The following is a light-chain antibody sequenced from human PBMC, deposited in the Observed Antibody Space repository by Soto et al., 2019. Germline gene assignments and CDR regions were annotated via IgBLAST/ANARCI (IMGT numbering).Light chain of an antibody. Sequence: EIVLTQSPATLSLSPGERATLSCRASQSVSSYLAWYQQKPGQAPRLLIYDASNRATGIPARFSGSGSGTDFSLTINNLEPEDFAVYYCQHYNYWPPPTFGQGGKVDIK. CDR1: QSVSSY. CDR3: QHYNYWPPPT. J-gene: IGKJ1*01. V-gene: IGKV3-11*01. CDR2: DAS.